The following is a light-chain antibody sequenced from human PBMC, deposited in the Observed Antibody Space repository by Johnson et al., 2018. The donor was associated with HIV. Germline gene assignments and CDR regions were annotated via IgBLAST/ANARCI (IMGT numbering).Light chain of an antibody. CDR3: GAWDTSLSAGGV. Sequence: QSVLTQPPSVSAAPGQMVTISCSGSSSNIGRNYVSWYQQLPGTAPKLLIYQNTWRPSWIPDRFSGSTSDASATLAIPGLQAGDEADYYCGAWDTSLSAGGVFGTGTKVTVL. J-gene: IGLJ1*01. V-gene: IGLV1-51*02. CDR1: SSNIGRNY. CDR2: QNT.